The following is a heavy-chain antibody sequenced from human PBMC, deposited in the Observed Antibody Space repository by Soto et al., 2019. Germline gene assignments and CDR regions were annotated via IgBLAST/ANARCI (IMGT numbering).Heavy chain of an antibody. V-gene: IGHV4-59*01. D-gene: IGHD3-22*01. CDR1: GAPITSNY. J-gene: IGHJ3*02. Sequence: SETLSLTCSVSGAPITSNYWTWIRQPPGKGLEWIGYLDHQGYSNYSPSLRSRVSMSIDTSKNQLSLKVHSVTAADTAVYYCARVSGSIVVPNAFDIWGQGTMVTVSS. CDR3: ARVSGSIVVPNAFDI. CDR2: LDHQGYS.